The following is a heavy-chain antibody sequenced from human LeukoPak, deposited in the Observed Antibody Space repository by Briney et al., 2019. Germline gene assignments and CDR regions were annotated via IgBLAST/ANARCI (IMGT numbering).Heavy chain of an antibody. CDR3: ARTRLETDEFYFDY. Sequence: SQTLSLTCTVSGGSISSGSYYWSWIRQPAGKGLEWIGRIYTSGSTNYNPSLKSRVTISVDTSKNQFSLKLSSVTAADTAVYYCARTRLETDEFYFDYWGQGTLVTVSS. CDR2: IYTSGST. CDR1: GGSISSGSYY. D-gene: IGHD3-10*01. V-gene: IGHV4-61*02. J-gene: IGHJ4*02.